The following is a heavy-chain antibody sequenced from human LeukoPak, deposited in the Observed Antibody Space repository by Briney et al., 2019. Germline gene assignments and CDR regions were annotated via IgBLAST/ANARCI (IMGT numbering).Heavy chain of an antibody. Sequence: SETLSLTCTVSGGSISIYYWSWIRQPPGKGLEWIGEINHSGSTNYNPSLKSRVTISVDTSKNQFSLKLSSVTAADTAVYYCARGRSGGRYCSSTSCWPRVYGMDVWGQGTTVTVSS. D-gene: IGHD2-2*01. J-gene: IGHJ6*02. CDR1: GGSISIYY. CDR2: INHSGST. V-gene: IGHV4-34*01. CDR3: ARGRSGGRYCSSTSCWPRVYGMDV.